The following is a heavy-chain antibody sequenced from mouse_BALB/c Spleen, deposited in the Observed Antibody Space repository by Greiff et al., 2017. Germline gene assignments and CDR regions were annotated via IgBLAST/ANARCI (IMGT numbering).Heavy chain of an antibody. D-gene: IGHD2-1*01. CDR3: ARDWNGNYLFAY. V-gene: IGHV2-9*02. CDR2: IWAGGST. CDR1: GFSLTSYG. Sequence: VMLVESGPGLVAPSQSLSITCTVSGFSLTSYGVHWVRQPPGKGLEWLGVIWAGGSTNYNSALMSRLSISKDNSKSQVFLKMNSLQTDDTAMYYCARDWNGNYLFAYWGQGTLVTVSA. J-gene: IGHJ3*01.